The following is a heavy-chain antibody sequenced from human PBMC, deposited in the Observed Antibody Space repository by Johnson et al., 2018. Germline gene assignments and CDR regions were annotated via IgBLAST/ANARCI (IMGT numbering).Heavy chain of an antibody. CDR3: TTNTYKEATAVGTSLDV. Sequence: EVQLVESGGGLIKPGGSLRLPCAASGFTVSDAWMNWARQAPGKGLEWVGRIAGNSAGRPVDYAAPVKDRFNISRDESKNMLYLQMNSLKTEDTAVYFCTTNTYKEATAVGTSLDVWGKGTTVTVSS. CDR1: GFTVSDAW. V-gene: IGHV3-15*07. D-gene: IGHD6-19*01. CDR2: IAGNSAGRPV. J-gene: IGHJ6*04.